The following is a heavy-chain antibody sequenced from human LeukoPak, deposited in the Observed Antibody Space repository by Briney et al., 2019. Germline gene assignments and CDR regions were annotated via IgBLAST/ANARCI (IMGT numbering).Heavy chain of an antibody. D-gene: IGHD4-17*01. J-gene: IGHJ4*02. CDR2: ISYDGSNK. CDR3: ARGFDYGDYVSYFDY. V-gene: IGHV3-30*04. CDR1: GFTFSSYA. Sequence: GGSLRLSCAASGFTFSSYATHWVRQAPGKGLEWVAVISYDGSNKYYADSVKGRFTISRDNSKNTLYLQMNSLRAEDTAVYYCARGFDYGDYVSYFDYWGQGTLVTVSS.